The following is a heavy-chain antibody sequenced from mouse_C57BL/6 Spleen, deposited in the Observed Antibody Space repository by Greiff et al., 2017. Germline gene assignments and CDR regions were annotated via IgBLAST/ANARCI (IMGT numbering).Heavy chain of an antibody. J-gene: IGHJ1*03. CDR3: ARYHYGSSYWYFDV. CDR1: GYAFSSSW. V-gene: IGHV1-82*01. D-gene: IGHD1-1*01. Sequence: QVQLKQSGPELVKPGASVKISCKASGYAFSSSWMNWVKQRPGKGLEWIGRIYPGDGDTNYNGKFKGKATLTADKSSSTAYMQPSSLTSEDSAVYFCARYHYGSSYWYFDVWGTGTTVTVSS. CDR2: IYPGDGDT.